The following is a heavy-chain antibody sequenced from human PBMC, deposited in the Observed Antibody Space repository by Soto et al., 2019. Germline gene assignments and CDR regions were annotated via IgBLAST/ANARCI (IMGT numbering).Heavy chain of an antibody. V-gene: IGHV3-7*01. Sequence: PGGTRRLSCLASGFTFSSYWMRWVRQAPGKGLEWVANINQDGNEDNLLDSVKGRFTISMDNAKNSLFLQMNSLRVDDTAVYYCARTGDGHHELLDYWGQGALVTVSS. J-gene: IGHJ4*02. CDR1: GFTFSSYW. CDR2: INQDGNED. D-gene: IGHD1-1*01. CDR3: ARTGDGHHELLDY.